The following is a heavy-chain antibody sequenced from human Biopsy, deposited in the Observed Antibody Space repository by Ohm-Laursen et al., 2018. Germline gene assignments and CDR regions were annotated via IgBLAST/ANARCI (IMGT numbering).Heavy chain of an antibody. J-gene: IGHJ6*02. Sequence: AASVKVSCKASGGAFTNYAINWVRQAPGHGLEWMGGIITGSETAGYAERFQGRVTITADVTTTTAYMDLSGLRSEDTAVYYCGAYPSSGFFENNDDFAMDVWGQGTTVIVSS. D-gene: IGHD6-19*01. CDR1: GGAFTNYA. V-gene: IGHV1-69*13. CDR3: GAYPSSGFFENNDDFAMDV. CDR2: IITGSETA.